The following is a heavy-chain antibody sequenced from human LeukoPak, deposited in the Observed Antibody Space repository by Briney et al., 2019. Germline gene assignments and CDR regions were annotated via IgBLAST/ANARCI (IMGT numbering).Heavy chain of an antibody. CDR3: ARESITMVRGVNYNWFDP. CDR1: GGTFSSYA. CDR2: IIPIFGTA. J-gene: IGHJ5*02. D-gene: IGHD3-10*01. V-gene: IGHV1-69*06. Sequence: ASVKVSCKASGGTFSSYAISWVRQAPGQGLEWMGGIIPIFGTANYAQKFQGRVTITADKSTSTAYMELSSLRSEDTAVYYCARESITMVRGVNYNWFDPWGQGTLVTVFS.